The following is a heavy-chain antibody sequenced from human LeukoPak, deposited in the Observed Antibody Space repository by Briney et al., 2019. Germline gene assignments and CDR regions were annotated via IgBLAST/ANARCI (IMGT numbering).Heavy chain of an antibody. CDR1: GYTFTSYD. CDR2: ISAYNGTT. CDR3: ARVHITMIVVVHRAPDY. J-gene: IGHJ4*02. Sequence: ASVKVSCKASGYTFTSYDISWVRQAPGQGLEWMGCISAYNGTTNYAQKLQGRVTMTTDTSTGTPYMELSSLRSDDTAVYYLARVHITMIVVVHRAPDYWGPAALVTVSS. V-gene: IGHV1-18*01. D-gene: IGHD3-22*01.